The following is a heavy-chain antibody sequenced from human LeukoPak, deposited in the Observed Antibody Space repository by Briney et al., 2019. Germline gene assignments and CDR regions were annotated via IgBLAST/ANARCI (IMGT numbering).Heavy chain of an antibody. CDR1: GFTFSSYA. CDR3: ARDKQWLVIYYGMDV. CDR2: ISGSGGST. Sequence: GGSLRLSCAASGFTFSSYAMSWVRQAPGKGLEWVSAISGSGGSTHYADSVKGRFTISRDNSKNTLYLQMNSLRAEDTAVYYCARDKQWLVIYYGMDVWSQGTTVTVSS. D-gene: IGHD6-19*01. J-gene: IGHJ6*02. V-gene: IGHV3-23*01.